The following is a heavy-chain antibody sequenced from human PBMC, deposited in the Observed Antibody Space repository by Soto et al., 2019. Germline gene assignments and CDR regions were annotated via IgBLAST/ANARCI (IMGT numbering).Heavy chain of an antibody. Sequence: GGSLRLSCAASGFTFSSYSMNWVRQAPGKGLEWVSSISSSSSYIYYADSVKGRFTISRDNTKNSLYLQMNSLRAEDTAVYYCARDLGTAMVTATFYGMDVWGQGTTVTGSS. CDR1: GFTFSSYS. V-gene: IGHV3-21*01. D-gene: IGHD5-18*01. CDR3: ARDLGTAMVTATFYGMDV. CDR2: ISSSSSYI. J-gene: IGHJ6*02.